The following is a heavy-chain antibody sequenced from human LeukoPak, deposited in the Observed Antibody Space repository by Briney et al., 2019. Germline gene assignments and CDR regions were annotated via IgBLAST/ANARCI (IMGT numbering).Heavy chain of an antibody. CDR3: VRDHHRRLYDSQARDTFDI. D-gene: IGHD3-22*01. J-gene: IGHJ3*02. Sequence: GGSLRHSCAASGFTFSSYGMSWVRQALGKGLEWVSAISGSGGSTYYADSVKGRFTISRDNARNSLYLQMNSLRAEDTAVYYCVRDHHRRLYDSQARDTFDIWGQGTMVTVSS. CDR1: GFTFSSYG. V-gene: IGHV3-23*01. CDR2: ISGSGGST.